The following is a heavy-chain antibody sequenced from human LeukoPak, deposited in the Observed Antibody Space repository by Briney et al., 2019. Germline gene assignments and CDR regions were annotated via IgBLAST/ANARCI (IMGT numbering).Heavy chain of an antibody. Sequence: ASVKVSCKASGYTFTSYDINWVRQATGQGLEWMGWMNPNSGNTGYAQKFQGRVTMTRNTSISTAYMELSSLRSEDTAVYYCARYPIGEVGSGYPFDYWGQGTLVTVSS. D-gene: IGHD3-22*01. CDR2: MNPNSGNT. CDR3: ARYPIGEVGSGYPFDY. J-gene: IGHJ4*02. V-gene: IGHV1-8*01. CDR1: GYTFTSYD.